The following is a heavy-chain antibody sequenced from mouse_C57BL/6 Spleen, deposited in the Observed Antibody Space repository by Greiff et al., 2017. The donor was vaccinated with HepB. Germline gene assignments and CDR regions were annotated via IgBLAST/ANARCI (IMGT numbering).Heavy chain of an antibody. Sequence: VQLQQSGAELAKPGASVKLSCKASGYTFTSYWMHWVKQRPGQGLEWIGYINPSSGYTKYNQKFKDKATLTADKSTSTAYMQLSSRTYEDSAVYYCASGITTVVATDYAMDYWGQGTSVTVSS. J-gene: IGHJ4*01. V-gene: IGHV1-7*01. CDR3: ASGITTVVATDYAMDY. CDR2: INPSSGYT. CDR1: GYTFTSYW. D-gene: IGHD1-1*01.